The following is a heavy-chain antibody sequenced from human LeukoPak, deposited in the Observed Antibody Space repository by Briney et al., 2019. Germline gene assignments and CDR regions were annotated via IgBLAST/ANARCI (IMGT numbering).Heavy chain of an antibody. CDR1: GFTFSSYG. D-gene: IGHD3-16*02. Sequence: GGSLRLSCAASGFTFSSYGMHWVRQAPGKGLEWVSVISASGGTTFYADSVKGRFTISRDKSKNTLYLRMNSLRVEDTAIYYCTKDYGYHYGHSDNWGQGTLVRVSS. CDR2: ISASGGTT. J-gene: IGHJ4*02. CDR3: TKDYGYHYGHSDN. V-gene: IGHV3-23*01.